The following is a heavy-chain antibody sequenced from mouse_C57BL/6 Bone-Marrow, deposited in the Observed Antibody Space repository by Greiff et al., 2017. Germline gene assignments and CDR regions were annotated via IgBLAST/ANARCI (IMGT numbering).Heavy chain of an antibody. Sequence: DVQLVESGGDLVKPGGSLKLSCAASGFTFSSYGMSWVRQTPDKRLEWVATISSGGSYTYYPASVKGRFTISRDNAKNTLYLQMSSLKSEDTAMYYCARHTVDYWGQGTTLTVSS. J-gene: IGHJ2*01. CDR3: ARHTVDY. CDR2: ISSGGSYT. V-gene: IGHV5-6*01. CDR1: GFTFSSYG.